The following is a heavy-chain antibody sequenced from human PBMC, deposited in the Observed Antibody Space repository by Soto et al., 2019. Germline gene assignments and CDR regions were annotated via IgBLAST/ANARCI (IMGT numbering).Heavy chain of an antibody. J-gene: IGHJ3*02. CDR2: IYYSGST. Sequence: QVQLQESGPGLVKPSQTLSLTCTVSGGSISSGGYYWSWIRQHPGKGLEWIGYIYYSGSTYYNPSLKSRVNISVDTSKNQFSLKLSSVTAADTAVYYCARIVVVVAGHDAFDIWGQGTMVTVSS. CDR3: ARIVVVVAGHDAFDI. D-gene: IGHD2-15*01. CDR1: GGSISSGGYY. V-gene: IGHV4-31*03.